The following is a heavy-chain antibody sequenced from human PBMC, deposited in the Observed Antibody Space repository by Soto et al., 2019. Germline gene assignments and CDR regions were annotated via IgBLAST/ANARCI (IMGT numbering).Heavy chain of an antibody. J-gene: IGHJ4*02. CDR1: GFTFSRYG. CDR3: AKEAGSVTFDF. D-gene: IGHD4-4*01. V-gene: IGHV3-30*18. CDR2: ISFDGSKK. Sequence: QVQLVESGGGVVQPGRSLRLSCAASGFTFSRYGMHWVRQAPGKGLEWVAVISFDGSKKDYAESVTGRFTISRDNSKNTLYLQVNSLRDGDRAVDYCAKEAGSVTFDFWGQGSVVTVSS.